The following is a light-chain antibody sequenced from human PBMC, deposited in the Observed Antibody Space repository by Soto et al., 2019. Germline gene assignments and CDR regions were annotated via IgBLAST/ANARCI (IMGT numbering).Light chain of an antibody. CDR3: QQSSDWPPT. V-gene: IGKV3-15*01. CDR2: RAS. CDR1: QSVSNR. Sequence: EIVMTQSPATLSVSAGERATLSCRASQSVSNRLAWYQQRPGQAPRLLIYRASARATGIPARFSGSGSGTEFTLTISSLQSEDFAIHYCQQSSDWPPTFGQGTKVEIK. J-gene: IGKJ1*01.